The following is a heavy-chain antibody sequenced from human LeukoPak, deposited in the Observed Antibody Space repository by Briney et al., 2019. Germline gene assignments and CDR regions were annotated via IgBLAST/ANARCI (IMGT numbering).Heavy chain of an antibody. V-gene: IGHV3-53*01. CDR2: IYSGGST. J-gene: IGHJ6*02. D-gene: IGHD6-13*01. CDR3: ARVSSSWYYYYYGMDV. CDR1: GFTVSSNY. Sequence: PGGSLRLSCVASGFTVSSNYMSWVRQAPGKGLEWVSVIYSGGSTYYADSVKGRFTISRDNSKNTLYLQMNSLRAEDTAVYYCARVSSSWYYYYYGMDVWGQGTTVTVSS.